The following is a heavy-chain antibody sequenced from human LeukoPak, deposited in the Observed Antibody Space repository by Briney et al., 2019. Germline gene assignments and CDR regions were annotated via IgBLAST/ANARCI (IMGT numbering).Heavy chain of an antibody. J-gene: IGHJ6*02. CDR1: GGSISNSSFY. Sequence: SETLSLTCTVSGGSISNSSFYWGWIRQPPGKGLECIASISYPGSTYYNPSLKSRVTISVDTSKNQFSLKLSSVTAADTAVYYCARRNWYYGMDVWGQGTTVTVSS. CDR2: ISYPGST. D-gene: IGHD1-1*01. CDR3: ARRNWYYGMDV. V-gene: IGHV4-39*01.